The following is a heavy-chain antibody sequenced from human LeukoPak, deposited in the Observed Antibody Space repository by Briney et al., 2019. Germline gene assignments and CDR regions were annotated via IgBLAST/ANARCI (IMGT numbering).Heavy chain of an antibody. J-gene: IGHJ5*02. V-gene: IGHV1-46*01. Sequence: ASVNVSCKASGYTFTSYYMHWVRQAPGQGLEWMGIINPSGGSTSYAQKLQGRVTMTRDTSTSTVYMELSSLRSEDTAVYYCARTVSTGNSGWNWFDPWGQGTLVTVSS. CDR3: ARTVSTGNSGWNWFDP. CDR1: GYTFTSYY. CDR2: INPSGGST. D-gene: IGHD5/OR15-5a*01.